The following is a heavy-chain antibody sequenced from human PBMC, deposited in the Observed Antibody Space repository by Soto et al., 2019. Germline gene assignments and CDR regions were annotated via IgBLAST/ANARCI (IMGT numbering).Heavy chain of an antibody. J-gene: IGHJ6*02. V-gene: IGHV1-69*12. CDR1: GGTFRTSA. Sequence: QVQLVQSGAEVKKPGSSVKVSCKASGGTFRTSAISWVRQAPGQGLEWVGGIMPVFRRPKYAQNFQGRVTITADESTSTSYMQLSSLKSDDTAVYYCARDKDRLQLGGNYYYILDVWGQGTAVTLSS. D-gene: IGHD1-1*01. CDR2: IMPVFRRP. CDR3: ARDKDRLQLGGNYYYILDV.